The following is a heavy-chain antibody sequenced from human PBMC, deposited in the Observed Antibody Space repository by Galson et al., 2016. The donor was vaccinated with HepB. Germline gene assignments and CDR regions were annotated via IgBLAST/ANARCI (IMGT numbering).Heavy chain of an antibody. V-gene: IGHV3-11*06. CDR3: ARTRSITIFDGMDV. CDR2: ISGSSRSYT. CDR1: GFTFSEFY. D-gene: IGHD3-3*01. J-gene: IGHJ6*02. Sequence: SLRLSCAASGFTFSEFYMTWIRQAPGKGLEWLSYISGSSRSYTDYADSVKGRFTISRDNAKDSLYLQMNSLRAEDTAVHYCARTRSITIFDGMDVWGQGTTVTDSS.